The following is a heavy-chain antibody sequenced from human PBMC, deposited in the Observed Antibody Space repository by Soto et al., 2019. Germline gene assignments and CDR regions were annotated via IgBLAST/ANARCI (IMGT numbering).Heavy chain of an antibody. CDR2: IWYDGSNK. CDR3: ARGSSRLYFDY. CDR1: GFTFSSYG. J-gene: IGHJ4*02. V-gene: IGHV3-33*01. Sequence: GGSLRLSCAASGFTFSSYGMHWVRQAPGKGLEWVAVIWYDGSNKYYADSVKGRFTISRDNSKNTLYLQMNSLRAEDTAVYYCARGSSRLYFDYWGQGTLVTVSS. D-gene: IGHD6-19*01.